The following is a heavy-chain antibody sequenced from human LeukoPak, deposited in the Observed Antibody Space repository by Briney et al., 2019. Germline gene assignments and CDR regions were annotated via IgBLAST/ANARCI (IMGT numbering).Heavy chain of an antibody. V-gene: IGHV4-34*01. CDR1: GGSFSGYY. J-gene: IGHJ5*02. Sequence: SETLSLTCAVYGGSFSGYYWSWIRQPPGKGLEWIGEINHSGSTNYNPSLKSRVTISVDTSKNQFSLKLSSVTAADTTVYYCARGLIVVVPAATYNWFDPWGQGTLVTVSS. D-gene: IGHD2-2*01. CDR2: INHSGST. CDR3: ARGLIVVVPAATYNWFDP.